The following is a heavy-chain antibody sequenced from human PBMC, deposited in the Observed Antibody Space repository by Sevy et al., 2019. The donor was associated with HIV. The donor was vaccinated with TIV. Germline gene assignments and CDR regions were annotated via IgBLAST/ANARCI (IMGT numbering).Heavy chain of an antibody. D-gene: IGHD2-21*02. CDR3: ARLFSCGGDCYYLDY. Sequence: GGSLRLSCTASGFTFSNYDMHWVRQAPGKGLDWVAVISHDGNYKSCADSVKDRFSISRGNFKNTLHLQMNSLRVEDTAVYFCARLFSCGGDCYYLDYWGQGALVTVSS. CDR2: ISHDGNYK. CDR1: GFTFSNYD. V-gene: IGHV3-30-3*01. J-gene: IGHJ4*02.